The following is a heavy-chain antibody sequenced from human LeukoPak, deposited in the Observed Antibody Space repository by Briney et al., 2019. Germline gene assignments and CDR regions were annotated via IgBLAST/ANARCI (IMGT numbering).Heavy chain of an antibody. V-gene: IGHV1-2*02. J-gene: IGHJ5*02. Sequence: GASVKVSCKASGYTFTGYYMHWVRQAPGQGLEWMGWINPNSGGTNYAQKLQGRVTMTTDTSTSTAYMELRGLRSDDTAVYYCAREDDYSNYVFDPWGQGTLVTVSS. D-gene: IGHD4-11*01. CDR3: AREDDYSNYVFDP. CDR2: INPNSGGT. CDR1: GYTFTGYY.